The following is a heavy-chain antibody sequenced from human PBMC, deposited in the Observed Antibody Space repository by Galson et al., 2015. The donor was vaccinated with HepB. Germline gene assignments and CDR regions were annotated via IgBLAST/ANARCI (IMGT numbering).Heavy chain of an antibody. CDR2: TKNKDDGGST. CDR1: GFTLSQVW. V-gene: IGHV3-15*01. CDR3: ATDIPLTFGGALVS. J-gene: IGHJ4*02. Sequence: SLRLSCAASGFTLSQVWMTWVRQAPGKRLEWVGHTKNKDDGGSTDYSAPVQVRFTITRDEPKNTLHLQMDSQKTEDTAVYYCATDIPLTFGGALVSWGQGILVTVSS. D-gene: IGHD3-16*01.